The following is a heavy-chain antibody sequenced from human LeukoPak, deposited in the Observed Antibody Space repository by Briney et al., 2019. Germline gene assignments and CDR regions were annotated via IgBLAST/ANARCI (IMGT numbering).Heavy chain of an antibody. D-gene: IGHD5-24*01. J-gene: IGHJ4*02. CDR2: IHYSGTT. CDR1: GGSISGYY. CDR3: ARLGRDGFNFHLAY. V-gene: IGHV4-59*08. Sequence: SETLSLTCTVAGGSISGYYWSWIRQPPGKGLECIGYIHYSGTTTYNPSLTSRVTISVDTSKNQFSLKMNSVTAADTAVYYCARLGRDGFNFHLAYWGQGSLVTVAS.